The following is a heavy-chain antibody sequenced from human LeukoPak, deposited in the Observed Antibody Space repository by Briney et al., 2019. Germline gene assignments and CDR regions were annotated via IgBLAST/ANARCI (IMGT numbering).Heavy chain of an antibody. V-gene: IGHV3-23*01. D-gene: IGHD1-1*01. CDR2: MRGSTGTT. CDR1: GFAFSSYS. J-gene: IGHJ3*01. CDR3: AKGRTAVRDTFDF. Sequence: GGSLRLSCVASGFAFSSYSMSWVRQAPGKGLEWVSAMRGSTGTTAYAASVRGRFTISRDNSKNTLYLQMSSLRAEDTALYYCAKGRTAVRDTFDFWGQGTVVTVSS.